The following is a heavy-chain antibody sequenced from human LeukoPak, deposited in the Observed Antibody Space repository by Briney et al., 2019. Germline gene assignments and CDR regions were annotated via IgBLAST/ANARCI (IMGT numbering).Heavy chain of an antibody. CDR2: ISGSGGST. J-gene: IGHJ6*02. Sequence: SCKASGGTSSSYAMSWVRQAPGKRLEWVSAISGSGGSTYYADSVKGRFTISRDNSKNTLYLQMNSLRAEDTAVYYCAKEMSCSSTSCYILYYYYGMDVWGQGTTVTVSS. CDR1: GGTSSSYA. V-gene: IGHV3-23*01. D-gene: IGHD2-2*02. CDR3: AKEMSCSSTSCYILYYYYGMDV.